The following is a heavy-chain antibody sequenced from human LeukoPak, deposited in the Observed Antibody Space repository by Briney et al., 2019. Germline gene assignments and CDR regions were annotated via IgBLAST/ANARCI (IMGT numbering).Heavy chain of an antibody. CDR2: IYYSGST. D-gene: IGHD2-2*01. CDR1: GGSISSGDYY. CDR3: AREVVPAARFYY. J-gene: IGHJ4*02. Sequence: SQTLSLTCTVSGGSISSGDYYWSWIRQPPGKGLEWIGYIYYSGSTYYNPSLKSRVTISVDTSKNQFSLKLSSVTAADTAVYYCAREVVPAARFYYWGQGTLVTVSS. V-gene: IGHV4-30-4*01.